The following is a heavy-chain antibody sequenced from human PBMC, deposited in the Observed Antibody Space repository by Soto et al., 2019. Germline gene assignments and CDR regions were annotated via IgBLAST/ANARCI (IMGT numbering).Heavy chain of an antibody. CDR2: IYYSGST. D-gene: IGHD2-2*01. CDR3: ARGGPYCSSTSCYQSRWFDP. CDR1: GGSISSGGYY. V-gene: IGHV4-31*03. Sequence: QVQLQESGPGLVKPSQTLSLTCTVSGGSISSGGYYWSWIRQHPGKGLEWIGYIYYSGSTYYNPSLKSRVTISVDTSKNQFSLKLSSETAADTAVYYCARGGPYCSSTSCYQSRWFDPWGQGTLVTVSS. J-gene: IGHJ5*02.